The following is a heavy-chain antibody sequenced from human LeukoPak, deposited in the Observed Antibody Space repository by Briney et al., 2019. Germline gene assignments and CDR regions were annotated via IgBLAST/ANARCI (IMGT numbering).Heavy chain of an antibody. J-gene: IGHJ4*02. Sequence: ASVKVSCKASGGTFSSYAISWVRQAPGQGLEWMGGIIPIFDTANYAQKFQGRVTITTDESTSTAYMELSSLRSEDTAVYYCAREATVTKVSLGCLDYWGQGTLVTVSS. CDR3: AREATVTKVSLGCLDY. D-gene: IGHD4-17*01. CDR2: IIPIFDTA. V-gene: IGHV1-69*05. CDR1: GGTFSSYA.